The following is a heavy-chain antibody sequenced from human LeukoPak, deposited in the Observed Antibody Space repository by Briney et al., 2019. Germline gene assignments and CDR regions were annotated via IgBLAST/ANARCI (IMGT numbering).Heavy chain of an antibody. CDR1: GFTFDDYA. V-gene: IGHV3-23*01. CDR3: ARVTYGSGTYGAFDY. D-gene: IGHD3-10*01. Sequence: GGSLRLSCAASGFTFDDYAMRWVRQAPGKGLEWVSTISGSGDNTYYADSVKGRFTISRDNSKNTLYLQMNSLRAEDTAVYYCARVTYGSGTYGAFDYWGQGTLVTVSS. CDR2: ISGSGDNT. J-gene: IGHJ4*02.